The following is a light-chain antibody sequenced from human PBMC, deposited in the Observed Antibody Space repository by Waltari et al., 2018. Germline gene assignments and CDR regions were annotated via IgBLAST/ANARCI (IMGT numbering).Light chain of an antibody. J-gene: IGLJ3*02. CDR2: NDN. Sequence: QSVLTQPPSVSGTPGQRVTISCSGSNSNIGSNFVNWYQQLPGKAPKLLIYNDNQGPSGVPDRFSASKSGTSAALAITGLQSEDEADYYCAVWDDSLGRVFGGGTKLTVL. CDR3: AVWDDSLGRV. CDR1: NSNIGSNF. V-gene: IGLV1-44*01.